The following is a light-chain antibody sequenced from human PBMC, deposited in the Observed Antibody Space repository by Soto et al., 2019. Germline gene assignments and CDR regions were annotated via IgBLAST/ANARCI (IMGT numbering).Light chain of an antibody. J-gene: IGKJ5*01. CDR2: EVS. Sequence: DVVMTQTPLSLSVAPGQPASISCKSSQSLLHITGETFLFWYLQKPGQSPQLLIYEVSTRVSGVPDRFSGSVRGTDFTLGISRVEPDDGGIYYFMQSTRLPTSFGQGTRLEI. V-gene: IGKV2D-29*02. CDR3: MQSTRLPTS. CDR1: QSLLHITGETF.